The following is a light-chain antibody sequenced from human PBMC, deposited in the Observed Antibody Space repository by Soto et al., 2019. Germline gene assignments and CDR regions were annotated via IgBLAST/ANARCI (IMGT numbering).Light chain of an antibody. CDR2: AAS. V-gene: IGKV3-15*01. CDR1: QSVSYS. J-gene: IGKJ1*01. CDR3: QQYNNWVLT. Sequence: EILMTQYHSTLSVSPGERSTLSCMASQSVSYSLAWYQQKPGQAPRLLIYAASIRATGIPARFIGSGSGTEFTLTISSLQSEDFAVYFCQQYNNWVLTFGQGTKVDI.